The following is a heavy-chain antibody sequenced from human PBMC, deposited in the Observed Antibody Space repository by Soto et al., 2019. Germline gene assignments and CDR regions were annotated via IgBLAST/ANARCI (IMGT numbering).Heavy chain of an antibody. CDR3: ANLTGIKMPDSPSTHHFAMDV. J-gene: IGHJ6*02. Sequence: QVQLLESGPGLVKPSGTLSLTCVVSGGSVTSKNWWWSWVRLSPWERPEWIGQVYSTGSIKYNTSVPSPATISLHNSTHLLSLNFTSVPAADPALYYCANLTGIKMPDSPSTHHFAMDVWGQGTPLIVPS. V-gene: IGHV4-4*02. CDR2: VYSTGSI. D-gene: IGHD3-10*01. CDR1: GGSVTSKNW.